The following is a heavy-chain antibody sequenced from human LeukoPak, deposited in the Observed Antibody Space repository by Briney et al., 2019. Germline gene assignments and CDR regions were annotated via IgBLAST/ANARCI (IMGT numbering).Heavy chain of an antibody. V-gene: IGHV1-8*01. CDR1: GYTFTSYD. CDR2: MNPNSGNT. D-gene: IGHD6-6*01. Sequence: ASVKVSRKASGYTFTSYDINWVRQATGQGLEWMGWMNPNSGNTGYAQKFQGRVTMTRNTSISTAYMELSSLRSEDTAVYYCARARIAARVGRGPSNWFDPWGQGTLVTVSS. CDR3: ARARIAARVGRGPSNWFDP. J-gene: IGHJ5*02.